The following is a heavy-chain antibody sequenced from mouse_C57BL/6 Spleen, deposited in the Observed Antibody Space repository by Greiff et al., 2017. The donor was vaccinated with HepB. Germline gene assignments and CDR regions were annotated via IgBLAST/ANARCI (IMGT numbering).Heavy chain of an antibody. V-gene: IGHV2-2*01. CDR1: GFSLTSYG. CDR3: ARNHYSNYLYAMDY. J-gene: IGHJ4*01. Sequence: QVQLKESGPGLVQPSQSLSITCTVSGFSLTSYGVHWVRQSPGKGLEWLGVIWSGGSTDYNAAFISRLIISKDNSKSQVFFKMNSLQADDTAIYYCARNHYSNYLYAMDYWGQGTSVTVSS. CDR2: IWSGGST. D-gene: IGHD2-5*01.